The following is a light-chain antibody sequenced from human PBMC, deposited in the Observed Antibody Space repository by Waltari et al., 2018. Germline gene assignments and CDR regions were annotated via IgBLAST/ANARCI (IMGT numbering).Light chain of an antibody. Sequence: QSALTQPPSASGSPGQSVTISCTGTSSDYVSWFQHHPGKAPKLRIYEVSKRPPGVPDRFSGSKSGNTASLTVSGLQADDEAHYYCSSYADNTLVFGGGTKLTVL. CDR2: EVS. CDR1: SSDY. CDR3: SSYADNTLV. J-gene: IGLJ3*02. V-gene: IGLV2-8*01.